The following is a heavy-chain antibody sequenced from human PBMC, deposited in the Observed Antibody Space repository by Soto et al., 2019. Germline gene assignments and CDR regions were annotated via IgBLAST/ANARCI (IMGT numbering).Heavy chain of an antibody. D-gene: IGHD2-15*01. J-gene: IGHJ4*02. CDR1: GGTFSSYT. CDR2: IIPILGIA. CDR3: ARGNRSHLCDY. V-gene: IGHV1-69*02. Sequence: QVQLVQSGAEVKKPGSSVKVSCKASGGTFSSYTISWVRQAPGQGLEWMGRIIPILGIANYAQKFQGRVTITADKSTSTSYMELSSLRSEDTALYYCARGNRSHLCDYWGQGTLVTVSS.